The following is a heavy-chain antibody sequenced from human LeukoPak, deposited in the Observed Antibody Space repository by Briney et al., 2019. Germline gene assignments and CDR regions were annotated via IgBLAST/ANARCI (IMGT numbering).Heavy chain of an antibody. Sequence: GGALRLSCAASGFTFSSYAMSWVRQAPGKGLEGVSAISGSGGSTYYADSVKGRFTISRDNSKNTLYLQMNSLRAEDTAVYYCARSIVGATPFDPWGQGTLATVSS. CDR2: ISGSGGST. V-gene: IGHV3-23*01. CDR3: ARSIVGATPFDP. D-gene: IGHD1-26*01. J-gene: IGHJ5*02. CDR1: GFTFSSYA.